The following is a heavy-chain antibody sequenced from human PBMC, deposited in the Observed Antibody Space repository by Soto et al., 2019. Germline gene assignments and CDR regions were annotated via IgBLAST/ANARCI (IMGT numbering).Heavy chain of an antibody. CDR2: ISAYNGNT. Sequence: QVQLVQSGAEVKKPGASVKVSCKAFGYTFTSYGISWVRQAPGQGLEWMGWISAYNGNTNYAQKLQGRVTMTTDTSTSTAYMELRSLRSDDTAVYYCARDRGAFGGVIPDAFDIWGQGTMVTVSS. V-gene: IGHV1-18*01. CDR1: GYTFTSYG. J-gene: IGHJ3*02. CDR3: ARDRGAFGGVIPDAFDI. D-gene: IGHD3-16*02.